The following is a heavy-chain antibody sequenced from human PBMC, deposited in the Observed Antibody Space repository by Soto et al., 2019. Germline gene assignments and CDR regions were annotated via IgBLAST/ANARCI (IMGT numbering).Heavy chain of an antibody. CDR1: GGSISSSSYY. D-gene: IGHD2-15*01. CDR2: IYYSGST. CDR3: ASEVVVAATSQYYFDY. J-gene: IGHJ4*02. Sequence: PSETLSLTCTVSGGSISSSSYYWGWIRQPPGKGLEWIGSIYYSGSTYYNPSLKSRVTISVDTSKNQFSLKLSSVTAADTAVYYCASEVVVAATSQYYFDYWGQGTLVTVSS. V-gene: IGHV4-39*01.